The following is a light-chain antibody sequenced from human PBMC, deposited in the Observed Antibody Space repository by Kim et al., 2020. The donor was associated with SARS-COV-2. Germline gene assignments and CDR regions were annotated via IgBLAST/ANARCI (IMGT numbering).Light chain of an antibody. CDR3: QQYFSHST. CDR1: QSISSW. CDR2: KAS. J-gene: IGKJ2*01. V-gene: IGKV1-5*03. Sequence: LSASVGDRVTSTCRASQSISSWLAWYQQKPGKAPKILIYKASSLKSGVPSRFSGSGSGTEFTLTIRSLQPDDFGTYYCQQYFSHSTFGQGTKLEI.